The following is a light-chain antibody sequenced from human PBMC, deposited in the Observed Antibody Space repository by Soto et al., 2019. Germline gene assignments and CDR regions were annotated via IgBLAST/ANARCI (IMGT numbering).Light chain of an antibody. CDR2: WAS. V-gene: IGKV4-1*01. CDR3: QHYSSTLLT. CDR1: QSVLFSSNNKNY. Sequence: DIVMTQSPDSLAVFLGERATINCKSSQSVLFSSNNKNYLAWYQQKPGQPPKLLIYWASTREVGVPDRFSGSASGTDFTLTISSVQAEDVAVYFCQHYSSTLLTCGGGTKVEIK. J-gene: IGKJ4*01.